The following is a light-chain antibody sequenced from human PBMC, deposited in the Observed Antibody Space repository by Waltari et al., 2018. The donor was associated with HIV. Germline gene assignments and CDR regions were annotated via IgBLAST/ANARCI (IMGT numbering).Light chain of an antibody. Sequence: QSALTQPACVSGSPGQSITIPCTGTSSEVGSYYFVCWYQQQPGKAPKHMIYEVSNRPPGGSNRFSVSKAGSTAALTISGLQAEDEADYYCCSYAGSSTFVVFGGGTKLTVL. CDR1: SSEVGSYYF. CDR3: CSYAGSSTFVV. V-gene: IGLV2-23*02. J-gene: IGLJ2*01. CDR2: EVS.